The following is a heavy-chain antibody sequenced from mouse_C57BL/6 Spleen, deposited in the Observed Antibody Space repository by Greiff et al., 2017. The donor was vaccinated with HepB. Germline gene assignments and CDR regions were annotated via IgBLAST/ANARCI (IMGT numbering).Heavy chain of an antibody. D-gene: IGHD1-1*01. CDR2: IDPSDSET. CDR1: GYTFTSYW. J-gene: IGHJ1*03. CDR3: ARGDGYYGSSYEYFDV. Sequence: VQLVESGAELVRPGSSVKLSCKASGYTFTSYWMHWVKQRPIQGLEWIGNIDPSDSETHYNQKFKDKATLTVDKSSSTAYMQLSSLTSEDSAVYYCARGDGYYGSSYEYFDVWGTGTTVTVSS. V-gene: IGHV1-52*01.